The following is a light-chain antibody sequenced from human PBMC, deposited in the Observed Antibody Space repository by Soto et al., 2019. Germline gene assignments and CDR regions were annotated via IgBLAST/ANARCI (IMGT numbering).Light chain of an antibody. Sequence: EIVLTQSPGTLSLSPGERATLSCRASQSVSSSYLDWYQQKPGQAPRLLIYGASSSATGIPDRFSGSGSGTDFTLTISRLEPEDFAVYYCQQYGSSSLTFGGGTKVEIK. CDR2: GAS. CDR3: QQYGSSSLT. V-gene: IGKV3-20*01. CDR1: QSVSSSY. J-gene: IGKJ4*01.